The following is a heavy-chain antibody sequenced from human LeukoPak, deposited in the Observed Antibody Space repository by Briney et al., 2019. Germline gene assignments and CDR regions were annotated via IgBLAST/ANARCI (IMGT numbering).Heavy chain of an antibody. D-gene: IGHD6-19*01. Sequence: ASVKVSCKASGYTFTGYYMHWVRQAPGQGLEWMGWINPNSGGTNYAQKFQGRVTMTRDTSNSTAYMELSRLRSDDTAVYYCATGIAVAADSDYYYYGMDVWGQGTTVTVSS. CDR2: INPNSGGT. J-gene: IGHJ6*02. CDR1: GYTFTGYY. V-gene: IGHV1-2*02. CDR3: ATGIAVAADSDYYYYGMDV.